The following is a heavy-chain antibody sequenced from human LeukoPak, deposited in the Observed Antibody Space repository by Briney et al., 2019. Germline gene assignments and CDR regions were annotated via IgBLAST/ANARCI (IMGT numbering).Heavy chain of an antibody. CDR2: ISYDGSNK. CDR3: ARARSPRSGPMGAFDI. J-gene: IGHJ3*02. CDR1: GFTFSSYA. V-gene: IGHV3-30-3*01. Sequence: GGSLRLSCAASGFTFSSYAMHWVRQAPGKGLEWVAVISYDGSNKYYADSVKGRFTISRDNSKNTLYLQMNSLRAEDTAVHYCARARSPRSGPMGAFDIWGQGTMVTVSS. D-gene: IGHD3-3*01.